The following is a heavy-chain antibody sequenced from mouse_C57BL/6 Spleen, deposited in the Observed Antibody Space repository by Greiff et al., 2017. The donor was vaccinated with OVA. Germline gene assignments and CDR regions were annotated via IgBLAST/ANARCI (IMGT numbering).Heavy chain of an antibody. V-gene: IGHV1-80*01. Sequence: QVQLQQSGAELVKPGASVKISCKASGYAFSSYWMNWVKQRPGKGPEWIGQIYPGDGDTNYNGKFKGKATLTADKSSSTAYMQLSSLTSEDSAVYFCARWATVVAYDVWGTGTTVTVSS. CDR3: ARWATVVAYDV. CDR1: GYAFSSYW. D-gene: IGHD1-1*01. CDR2: IYPGDGDT. J-gene: IGHJ1*03.